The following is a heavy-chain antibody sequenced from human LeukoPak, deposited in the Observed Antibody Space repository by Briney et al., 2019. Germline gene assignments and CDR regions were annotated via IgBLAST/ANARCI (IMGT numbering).Heavy chain of an antibody. CDR2: ISYSGGTT. V-gene: IGHV3-23*01. CDR1: GFTFSSYA. J-gene: IGHJ3*02. CDR3: AKGGQMMVEVARRGAFDI. D-gene: IGHD1-1*01. Sequence: PGASLRLSCAASGFTFSSYAMSWVRQAPGKGLEWVSGISYSGGTTYYADSVKGRFTISRDNSKNTLCLQMNSLRAEDTAVYYCAKGGQMMVEVARRGAFDIWGQGTMVTVSS.